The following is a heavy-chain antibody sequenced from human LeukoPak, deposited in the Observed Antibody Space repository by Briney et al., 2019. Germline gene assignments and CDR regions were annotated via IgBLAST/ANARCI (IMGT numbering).Heavy chain of an antibody. CDR1: GVSISSSSYY. V-gene: IGHV4-39*01. CDR3: ARVAEQWLPRGGYFEY. J-gene: IGHJ4*02. CDR2: MYYSGST. D-gene: IGHD6-19*01. Sequence: KSSETLSLTCTVSGVSISSSSYYWGWIRQPPGKGLEWIGSMYYSGSTYYNPSLKRRVTMSVDTSKNQFSLKLSSVTAADTAVYHCARVAEQWLPRGGYFEYWGQGTLVTVSS.